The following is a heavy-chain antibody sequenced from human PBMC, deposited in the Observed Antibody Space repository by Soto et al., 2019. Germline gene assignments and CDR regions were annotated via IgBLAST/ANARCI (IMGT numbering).Heavy chain of an antibody. CDR2: INLSGGT. J-gene: IGHJ4*02. D-gene: IGHD4-17*01. Sequence: QVQLQQWGAGLLKPSETLSLTCGVYGGSFSGYYWSWIRQHPGKGLEWIGEINLSGGTNRNPVLKSRVNMSVDTSKNQFSLKLSSVTAADTAIYYCARGRRSTGVGYWGQGTLVTVSS. V-gene: IGHV4-34*02. CDR3: ARGRRSTGVGY. CDR1: GGSFSGYY.